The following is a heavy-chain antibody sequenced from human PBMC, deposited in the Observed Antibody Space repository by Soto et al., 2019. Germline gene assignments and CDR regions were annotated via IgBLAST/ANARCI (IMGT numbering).Heavy chain of an antibody. Sequence: EVQLVESGGGLVQPGGSLRLSCPASGFAFSNYWMHWVRQAPGKGLVWLSRINADGSRTTYADSVRGRFTTSRDNAKNTVYLQMNSLSAEDTAVYYCARIGTGYYSMDVWGKGTTVTVSS. D-gene: IGHD1-1*01. CDR3: ARIGTGYYSMDV. J-gene: IGHJ6*03. V-gene: IGHV3-74*01. CDR1: GFAFSNYW. CDR2: INADGSRT.